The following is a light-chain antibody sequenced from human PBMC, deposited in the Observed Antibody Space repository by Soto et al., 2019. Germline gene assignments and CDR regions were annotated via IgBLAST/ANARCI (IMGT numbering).Light chain of an antibody. CDR2: RAS. CDR1: QSVRTW. Sequence: DIQITQSPSTLSASVGDRVTITCRASQSVRTWLAWYKHKPGKAPKLLIYRASSLQSGVPSRFSCSGAGPECTRPISSLQPDDVETDDCQHYNSYSEAFGQGTKVDIK. CDR3: QHYNSYSEA. V-gene: IGKV1-5*03. J-gene: IGKJ1*01.